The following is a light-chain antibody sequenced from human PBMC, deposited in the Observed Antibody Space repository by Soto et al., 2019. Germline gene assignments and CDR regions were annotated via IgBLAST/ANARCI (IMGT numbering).Light chain of an antibody. V-gene: IGKV3D-7*01. CDR2: GAS. CDR3: QQDYNLPYT. Sequence: EIVLSQFPATLSLSPGERATLSCRASQSFNSRYFSWYQQKPGQAPRLLIYGASTRATGIPARFSGSGSGTDFTLTISSLQPEDFAIYYCQQDYNLPYTFGQGTKLEIK. J-gene: IGKJ2*01. CDR1: QSFNSRY.